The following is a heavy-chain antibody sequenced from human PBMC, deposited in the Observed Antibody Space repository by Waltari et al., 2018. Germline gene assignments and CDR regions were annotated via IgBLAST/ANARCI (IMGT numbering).Heavy chain of an antibody. Sequence: QLQLQESGPRLVKPSETLSLSCTVAGGPISSSPYYWGWIRQPPGKGLEWIGSIYYSGSTYYNPSLKSRVTIAVDTAKNQVSLKLTSVSAADTAVYYCARDVDMSFYYYMDVWGKGTTVTISS. V-gene: IGHV4-39*07. CDR1: GGPISSSPYY. CDR2: IYYSGST. CDR3: ARDVDMSFYYYMDV. J-gene: IGHJ6*03. D-gene: IGHD2-21*01.